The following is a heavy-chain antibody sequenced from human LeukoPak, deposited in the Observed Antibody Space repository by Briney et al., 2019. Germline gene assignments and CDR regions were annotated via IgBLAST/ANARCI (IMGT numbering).Heavy chain of an antibody. CDR2: ISLAGQT. Sequence: LETLSLTCGVSGGSISGTNWWSWVRQPPGQGLEWIGEISLAGQTNYNPSLNGRVTMSLDKSSNQLSLHLTSVTAADTATYYCSRESGPFCPFGYWGQGTLVIVSS. D-gene: IGHD1-26*01. J-gene: IGHJ4*02. V-gene: IGHV4/OR15-8*02. CDR1: GGSISGTNW. CDR3: SRESGPFCPFGY.